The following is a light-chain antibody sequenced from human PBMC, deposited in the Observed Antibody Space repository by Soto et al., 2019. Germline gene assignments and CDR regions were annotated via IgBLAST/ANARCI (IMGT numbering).Light chain of an antibody. CDR1: QSVSSRY. J-gene: IGKJ2*01. CDR2: GAS. CDR3: QQYGSAPPFT. V-gene: IGKV3-20*01. Sequence: EIVLTQSPGTLSLSPGERATLSCRASQSVSSRYLAWYQQKPGQAPRLLIYGASNRATGIPDRFSGSGSGTDFTLTISRLEPEDFAVYFCQQYGSAPPFTFGQGTKVEIK.